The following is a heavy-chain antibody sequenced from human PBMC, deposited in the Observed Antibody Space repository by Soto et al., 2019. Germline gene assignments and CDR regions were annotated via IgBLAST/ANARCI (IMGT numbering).Heavy chain of an antibody. CDR3: ARGGARYCSSTSCSTDFDY. CDR2: ISSSSSYI. D-gene: IGHD2-2*01. V-gene: IGHV3-21*01. CDR1: GFTFSSYS. J-gene: IGHJ4*02. Sequence: EVQLVESGGGLVKPGGSLTLSCAASGFTFSSYSMNWVRQAPGKGLEWVSSISSSSSYIYYADSVKGRFTISRDNAKNSLYLQMNSLRAEDTAVYYCARGGARYCSSTSCSTDFDYWGQGTLVTVSS.